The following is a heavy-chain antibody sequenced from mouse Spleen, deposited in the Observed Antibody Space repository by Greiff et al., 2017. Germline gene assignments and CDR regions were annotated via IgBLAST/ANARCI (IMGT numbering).Heavy chain of an antibody. CDR3: ARYYGNYGYAMDY. Sequence: DVMLVESGGGLVKPGGSLKLSCAASGFTFSDYGMHWVRQAPEKGLEWVAYISSGSSTIYYADTVKGRFTISRDNAKNTLFLQMTSLRSEDTAMYYCARYYGNYGYAMDYWGQGTSVTVSS. J-gene: IGHJ4*01. V-gene: IGHV5-17*01. D-gene: IGHD2-1*01. CDR2: ISSGSSTI. CDR1: GFTFSDYG.